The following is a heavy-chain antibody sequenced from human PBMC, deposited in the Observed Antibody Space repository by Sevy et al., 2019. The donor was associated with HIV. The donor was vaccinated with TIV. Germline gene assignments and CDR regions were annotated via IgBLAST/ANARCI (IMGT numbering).Heavy chain of an antibody. V-gene: IGHV1-46*04. CDR3: VAIMDGRFDH. CDR1: GYRFTRFY. CDR2: IDPTGGST. Sequence: ASVKVSCKASGYRFTRFYFLWVRQAPGQGLEWMGIIDPTGGSTTYAQKLQDRVTMTRDTSTTTIYMELRSLRSDDTGMYFCVAIMDGRFDHWGQGTLVTVSS. D-gene: IGHD2-2*02. J-gene: IGHJ4*02.